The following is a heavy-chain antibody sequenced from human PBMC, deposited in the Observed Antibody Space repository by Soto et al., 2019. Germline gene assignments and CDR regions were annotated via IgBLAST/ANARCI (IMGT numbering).Heavy chain of an antibody. CDR1: GFTFSSYS. CDR3: ARNESSNIYGMDV. V-gene: IGHV3-21*01. Sequence: GLVKPGGSLRLSCAASGFTFSSYSMNWVRQAPGKGLEWVSSISSSSFSINYADSVKGRFSISRDNAQNSLHLQMNNLRAEDTAVYYCARNESSNIYGMDVWGQGTTVTVSS. J-gene: IGHJ6*02. CDR2: ISSSSFSI. D-gene: IGHD6-6*01.